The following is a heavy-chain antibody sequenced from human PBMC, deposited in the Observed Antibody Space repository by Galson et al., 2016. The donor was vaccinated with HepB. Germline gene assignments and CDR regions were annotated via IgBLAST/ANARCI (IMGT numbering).Heavy chain of an antibody. V-gene: IGHV3-30*18. CDR3: AKPACSSTSCYQDWFDP. Sequence: SLRLSCAASGFTLSSNAMHWVRQAPGKGLEWVAVISYDGSNKYYADSVKGRFTISRDNSKNTLYLQMNSLRAEDTAVYYCAKPACSSTSCYQDWFDPWGQGTLVTVSS. D-gene: IGHD2-2*01. J-gene: IGHJ5*02. CDR2: ISYDGSNK. CDR1: GFTLSSNA.